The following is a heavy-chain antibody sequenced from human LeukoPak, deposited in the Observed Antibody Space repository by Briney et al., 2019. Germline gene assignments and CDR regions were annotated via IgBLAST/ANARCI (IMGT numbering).Heavy chain of an antibody. Sequence: GGSLRLSCAASGFTFSRYWMHWVRQAPGKGLVWVSRINSDGSFTTYADSVEGRFTISRDKAQNKLYLQMNSLRADDTAVYYCARDPNYDSSGYPFDYWGQGTLVTVSS. J-gene: IGHJ4*02. D-gene: IGHD3-22*01. CDR1: GFTFSRYW. CDR2: INSDGSFT. CDR3: ARDPNYDSSGYPFDY. V-gene: IGHV3-74*01.